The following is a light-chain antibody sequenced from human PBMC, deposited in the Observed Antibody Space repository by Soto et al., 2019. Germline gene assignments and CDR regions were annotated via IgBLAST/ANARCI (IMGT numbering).Light chain of an antibody. J-gene: IGLJ3*02. V-gene: IGLV1-40*01. Sequence: QSVLTQPPSVSGAPGQTVTISCSGSDSNIGAGYDLHWYQQVPGTAPKLLIHSNYLRASGVPDRFSASKSVTSASLAIIGLQADDEAEYYCQSYDTRLGDWVFGGGTKLTVL. CDR3: QSYDTRLGDWV. CDR2: SNY. CDR1: DSNIGAGYD.